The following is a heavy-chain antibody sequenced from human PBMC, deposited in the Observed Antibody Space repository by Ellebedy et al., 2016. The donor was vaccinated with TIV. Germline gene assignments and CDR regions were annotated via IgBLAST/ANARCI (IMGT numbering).Heavy chain of an antibody. Sequence: AASVKVSCKASGYTFTNYDIHWVRQASGQGLEWMGWMNPKSGHTGYAQQFQGRVTMTRNTPINTAYMDLTSLRSEDTAVYYCTRGGTKGENKWFDPWGQGTLVIVSS. CDR1: GYTFTNYD. CDR2: MNPKSGHT. CDR3: TRGGTKGENKWFDP. J-gene: IGHJ5*02. V-gene: IGHV1-8*01. D-gene: IGHD3-10*01.